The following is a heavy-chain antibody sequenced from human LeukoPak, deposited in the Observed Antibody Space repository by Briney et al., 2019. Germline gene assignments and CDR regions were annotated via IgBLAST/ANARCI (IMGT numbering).Heavy chain of an antibody. V-gene: IGHV1-69*13. CDR1: GGTFSSYA. CDR2: INPIFGTA. J-gene: IGHJ4*02. D-gene: IGHD3-3*01. CDR3: ARESPYFGVVFVLDY. Sequence: SVKVSCKASGGTFSSYAISWVRQAPGQGLEWMGRINPIFGTANYAQKFQGRVTITADESTSTAYMELSSLRSEDTAVYYCARESPYFGVVFVLDYWGQGTLVTVSS.